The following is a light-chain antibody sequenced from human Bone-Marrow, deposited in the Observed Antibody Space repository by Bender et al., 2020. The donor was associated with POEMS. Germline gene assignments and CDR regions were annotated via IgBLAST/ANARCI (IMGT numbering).Light chain of an antibody. CDR2: DVD. V-gene: IGLV2-11*01. CDR3: SAYTAYSTLV. J-gene: IGLJ2*01. Sequence: QSALTQPRSVSGSPGQSVTISCTRTSSDVGDYNSVSWYQQSPGKDPRVIIYDVDKRPSGVSSRFSGSKSGNTAYLTISGLQPEDEADYHCSAYTAYSTLVFGGGTRVTVL. CDR1: SSDVGDYNS.